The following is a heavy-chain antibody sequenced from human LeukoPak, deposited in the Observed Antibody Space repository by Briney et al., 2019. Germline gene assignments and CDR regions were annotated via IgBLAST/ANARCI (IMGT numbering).Heavy chain of an antibody. CDR1: GFTFSSYW. CDR3: ARGSVIVVAILPDY. D-gene: IGHD3-22*01. V-gene: IGHV3-7*01. CDR2: IKQDGSGK. J-gene: IGHJ4*02. Sequence: GGSLRLSCAASGFTFSSYWMSWVRQAPGKGLEWVANIKQDGSGKYYVDSVKGRFTISRDNAKNSLYLQMNSLRAEDTAVYYCARGSVIVVAILPDYWGQGTLVTVSS.